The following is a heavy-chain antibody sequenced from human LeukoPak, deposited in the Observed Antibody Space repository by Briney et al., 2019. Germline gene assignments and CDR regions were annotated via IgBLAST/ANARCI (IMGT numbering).Heavy chain of an antibody. CDR3: ARDRGELLWFGELPWFDP. V-gene: IGHV3-33*01. CDR1: GFTFSSYG. J-gene: IGHJ5*02. CDR2: IWYDGRNK. D-gene: IGHD3-10*01. Sequence: GGSLRLSCAASGFTFSSYGMHWVRQAPGKGLEWVAVIWYDGRNKYYADSVKGRFTISRDNSKNTLYLQMNSLRAEDTAVYYCARDRGELLWFGELPWFDPWGQGTLVTVSS.